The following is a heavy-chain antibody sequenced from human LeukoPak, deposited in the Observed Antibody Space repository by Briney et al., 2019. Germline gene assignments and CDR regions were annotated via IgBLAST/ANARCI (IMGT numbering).Heavy chain of an antibody. D-gene: IGHD1-26*01. J-gene: IGHJ3*02. V-gene: IGHV1-2*02. CDR2: INPNSGGT. CDR3: ARDGRKKAGPGKGYSGSSGSFDI. CDR1: GYTFTGYY. Sequence: ASVKVSCKASGYTFTGYYMHWVRQAPGQGLEWMGWINPNSGGTNYAQKFQGRVTMTRDTSISTACMELSRLRSDDTAVYYCARDGRKKAGPGKGYSGSSGSFDIWGQGTMVTVSS.